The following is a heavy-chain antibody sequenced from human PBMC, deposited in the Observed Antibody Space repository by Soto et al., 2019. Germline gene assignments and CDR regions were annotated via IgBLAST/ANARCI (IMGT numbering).Heavy chain of an antibody. J-gene: IGHJ5*02. CDR2: IYDSGST. D-gene: IGHD3-3*01. V-gene: IGHV4-61*01. Sequence: PSETLSLACPVSGGSVSSGSYYWSWIRQPPGKVLEWIGYIYDSGSTNYNPSLKSRVTISIDTSKNQFSLKLSSVTAADTAVYYWARGGVSIPIFGGVFLFDPWGQGTRVTVSS. CDR3: ARGGVSIPIFGGVFLFDP. CDR1: GGSVSSGSYY.